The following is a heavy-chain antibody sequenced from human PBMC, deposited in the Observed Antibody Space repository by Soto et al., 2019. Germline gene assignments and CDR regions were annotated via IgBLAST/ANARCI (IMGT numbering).Heavy chain of an antibody. J-gene: IGHJ6*02. CDR1: GGTFSSYA. V-gene: IGHV1-69*13. Sequence: VASVKVSCKASGGTFSSYAISWVRQAPGQGLEWMGGIIPIFGTANYAQKFQGRVTITADESTSTAYMELSSLRSEDTAVYYCAGPGDYYYYYGMDVWGQGTTVTVSS. CDR3: AGPGDYYYYYGMDV. CDR2: IIPIFGTA.